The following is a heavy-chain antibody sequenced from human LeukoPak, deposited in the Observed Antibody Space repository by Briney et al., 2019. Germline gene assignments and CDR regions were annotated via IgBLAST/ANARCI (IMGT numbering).Heavy chain of an antibody. CDR1: GGSFSGYY. D-gene: IGHD2-2*01. J-gene: IGHJ5*02. CDR2: INHSGST. Sequence: PSETPSLTCAVYGGSFSGYYWSWIRQPPGKGLEWIGEINHSGSTNYNPSLKSRVTISVDTSKNQFSLKLSSVTAADTAVYYCARASIVVVPAARSIYNWFDPWGQGTLVTVSS. CDR3: ARASIVVVPAARSIYNWFDP. V-gene: IGHV4-34*01.